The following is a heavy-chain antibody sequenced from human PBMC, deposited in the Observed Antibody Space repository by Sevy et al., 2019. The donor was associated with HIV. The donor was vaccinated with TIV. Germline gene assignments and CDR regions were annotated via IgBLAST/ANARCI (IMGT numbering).Heavy chain of an antibody. D-gene: IGHD1-26*01. CDR1: GFTFSSYN. Sequence: GVLRLSCVASGFTFSSYNMNWVRQAPGKGLEWVSSISSSSSYVYHADSVKGRFTISRDNAKNSLYLQMNSLRAEDTAVYYCAKWDAGRRCFFDYWGQGTLVTVSS. CDR2: ISSSSSYV. CDR3: AKWDAGRRCFFDY. J-gene: IGHJ4*02. V-gene: IGHV3-21*06.